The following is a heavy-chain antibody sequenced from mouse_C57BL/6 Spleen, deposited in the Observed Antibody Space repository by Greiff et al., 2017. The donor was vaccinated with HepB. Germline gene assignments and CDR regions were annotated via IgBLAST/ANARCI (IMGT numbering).Heavy chain of an antibody. CDR2: IYPGGGYT. Sequence: VKLMESGAELVRPGTSVKMSCKASGYTFTNYWIGWAKQRPGHGLEWIGDIYPGGGYTNYNEKLQGKATLTADKSSSTAYMQFSSLTSDDSTIYYCARGTTVVANFDDWGQGTTLTVPS. CDR3: ARGTTVVANFDD. CDR1: GYTFTNYW. J-gene: IGHJ2*01. D-gene: IGHD1-1*01. V-gene: IGHV1-63*01.